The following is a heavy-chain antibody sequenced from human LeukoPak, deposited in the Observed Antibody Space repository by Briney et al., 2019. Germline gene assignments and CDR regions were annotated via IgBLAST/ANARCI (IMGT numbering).Heavy chain of an antibody. J-gene: IGHJ4*02. V-gene: IGHV4-39*01. D-gene: IGHD3-10*01. CDR1: GGSISGSSHY. Sequence: SETLSLTCVVSGGSISGSSHYWGWVRQPPGKGPEWIGSIHYSGITYYSPSLKSPVTISVDTSKNQFSLKLTSVTAADTAVYYRARHLDYYGSGSYLGLWGQGTQVTVSS. CDR2: IHYSGIT. CDR3: ARHLDYYGSGSYLGL.